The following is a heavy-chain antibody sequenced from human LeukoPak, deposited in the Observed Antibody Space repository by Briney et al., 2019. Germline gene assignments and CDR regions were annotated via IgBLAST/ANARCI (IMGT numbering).Heavy chain of an antibody. Sequence: GGSLRLSCAASGFTFSSYAMSWVRQAPGKGLEWVSGISGSGGSTYYADSVKGRITISRDNSKNTLYLQMNSLRAGDTAVYYCAKAMGATLFDYWGQGTLVTVSS. J-gene: IGHJ4*02. D-gene: IGHD1-26*01. V-gene: IGHV3-23*01. CDR1: GFTFSSYA. CDR2: ISGSGGST. CDR3: AKAMGATLFDY.